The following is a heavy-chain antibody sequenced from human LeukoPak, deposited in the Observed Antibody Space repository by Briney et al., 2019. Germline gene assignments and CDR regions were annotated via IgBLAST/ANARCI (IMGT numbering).Heavy chain of an antibody. CDR3: ARVGGYGDPGY. J-gene: IGHJ4*02. CDR2: INHSGST. V-gene: IGHV4-39*07. D-gene: IGHD4-17*01. Sequence: SETLSLTCTVSGASLSGSTYYWGWIRQPPGKGLEWIGEINHSGSTNYNPSLKSRVTISVDTSKNQFSLKLSSVTAADTAVYYCARVGGYGDPGYWGQGTLVTVSS. CDR1: GASLSGSTYY.